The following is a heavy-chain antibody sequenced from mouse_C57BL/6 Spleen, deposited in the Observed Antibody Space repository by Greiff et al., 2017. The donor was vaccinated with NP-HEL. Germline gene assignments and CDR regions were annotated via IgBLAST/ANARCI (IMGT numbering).Heavy chain of an antibody. V-gene: IGHV1-7*01. CDR3: AGGCYENYYAMDY. CDR2: INPSSGYT. J-gene: IGHJ4*01. Sequence: VQLQQSGAELAKPGASVKLSCKASGYTFTSYWMHWVKQRPGQGLEWIGYINPSSGYTKYNQKFKDKATLTADKSSSTAYMQLSSLTYEDSAVYYCAGGCYENYYAMDYGGQGTSVTVSS. CDR1: GYTFTSYW. D-gene: IGHD1-1*02.